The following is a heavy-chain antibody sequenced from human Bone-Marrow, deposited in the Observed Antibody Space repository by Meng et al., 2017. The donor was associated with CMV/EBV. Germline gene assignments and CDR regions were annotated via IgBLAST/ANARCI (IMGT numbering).Heavy chain of an antibody. CDR3: ARGLVDQWRTKIDYYYYGMDV. CDR1: GYTFTSYD. Sequence: ASVKVSCKASGYTFTSYDINWVRQATGQGLEWMGWMNPNSGNTGYAQKFQGRVTITRNTSISTAYMELSSLRSEDTAVYHCARGLVDQWRTKIDYYYYGMDVWGQGTTVPVSS. CDR2: MNPNSGNT. D-gene: IGHD6-19*01. V-gene: IGHV1-8*03. J-gene: IGHJ6*02.